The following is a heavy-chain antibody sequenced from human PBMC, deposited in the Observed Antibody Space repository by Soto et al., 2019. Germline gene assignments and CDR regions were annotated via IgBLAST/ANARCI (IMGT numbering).Heavy chain of an antibody. CDR2: IYYSGST. CDR3: ARDLSLDY. Sequence: SETLSLTCTVSGGSISSSSYYWSWIRQPPGKGLEWIGYIYYSGSTNYNPSLKSRVTISVDTSKNQFSLKLSSVTAADMAVYYCARDLSLDYWGQGTLVTVSS. CDR1: GGSISSSSYY. V-gene: IGHV4-61*01. D-gene: IGHD3-16*02. J-gene: IGHJ4*02.